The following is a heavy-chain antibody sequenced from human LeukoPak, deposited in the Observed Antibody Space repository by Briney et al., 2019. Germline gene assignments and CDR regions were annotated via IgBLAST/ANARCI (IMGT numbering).Heavy chain of an antibody. J-gene: IGHJ4*02. CDR1: GLTFSNFG. CDR3: AKGGHYDSSGYFGPSGY. CDR2: ISYDGSDQ. V-gene: IGHV3-30*18. D-gene: IGHD3-22*01. Sequence: GRSLRLSCAASGLTFSNFGMHWARQAPGKGLGWVAVISYDGSDQYYIDSVKGRFTISRDNSKNTLYLQMNSLRAEDTAVYYCAKGGHYDSSGYFGPSGYWGQGTLVTVSS.